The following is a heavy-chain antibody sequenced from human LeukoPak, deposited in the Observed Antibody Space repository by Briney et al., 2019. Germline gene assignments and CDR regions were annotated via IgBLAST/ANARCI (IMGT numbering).Heavy chain of an antibody. V-gene: IGHV3-23*01. D-gene: IGHD3-22*01. CDR3: AKDSYYDSSGYNDY. CDR1: GFTFSGYA. CDR2: ISGSGGST. Sequence: GGSLRLSCAASGFTFSGYAMSWVRQAPGKGLEWVSAISGSGGSTYYADSVKGRFTISRDNPKNTLYLQMNSLRAEDTAVYYCAKDSYYDSSGYNDYWGQGTLVTVSS. J-gene: IGHJ4*02.